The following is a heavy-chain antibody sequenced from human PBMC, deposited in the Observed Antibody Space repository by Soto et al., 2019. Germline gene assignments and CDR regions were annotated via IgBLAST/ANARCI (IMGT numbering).Heavy chain of an antibody. Sequence: ASVKVSCKASGYTVTSYGISWVRQAPGQGLEWMGWISAYNGNTNYAQKLQGRVTMTTDTSTSTAYMELRSLRSDDTAVYYCARSREAVAGRYYFDYWGQGTLVTVS. V-gene: IGHV1-18*01. D-gene: IGHD6-19*01. J-gene: IGHJ4*02. CDR1: GYTVTSYG. CDR2: ISAYNGNT. CDR3: ARSREAVAGRYYFDY.